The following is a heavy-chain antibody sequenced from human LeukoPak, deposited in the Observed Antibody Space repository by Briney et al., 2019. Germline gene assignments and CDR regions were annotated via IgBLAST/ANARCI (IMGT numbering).Heavy chain of an antibody. CDR3: TRGLYTALPVY. V-gene: IGHV4-59*12. Sequence: SETLSLTCSVSGDSISSNYWIWIRQSPGKGLEWIGDIHYRGRTTYNPSLKSRVAMSLDTSKNQFSLRLSSVTAADTAMYYCTRGLYTALPVYWGQGILVTVSS. D-gene: IGHD5-18*01. J-gene: IGHJ4*02. CDR1: GDSISSNY. CDR2: IHYRGRT.